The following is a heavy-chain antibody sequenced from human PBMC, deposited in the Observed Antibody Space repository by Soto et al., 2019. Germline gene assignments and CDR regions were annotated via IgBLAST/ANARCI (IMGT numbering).Heavy chain of an antibody. J-gene: IGHJ6*02. V-gene: IGHV1-69*01. CDR2: IIPIFGTA. Sequence: QVQLVQSGAEVKKPGSSVKGSCKASGGTFSSYAISWVRQAPGQGLEWMGGIIPIFGTANYAQKFQGRVTITADESTSTAYMELSSLRSEDTAVYYCARDATKDYGVYEKYGKDVWRQGTTLTVSS. CDR1: GGTFSSYA. CDR3: ARDATKDYGVYEKYGKDV. D-gene: IGHD4-17*01.